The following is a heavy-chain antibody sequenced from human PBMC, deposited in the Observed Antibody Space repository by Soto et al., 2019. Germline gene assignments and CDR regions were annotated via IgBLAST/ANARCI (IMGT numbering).Heavy chain of an antibody. D-gene: IGHD2-2*01. CDR2: IYYSGST. Sequence: SETLSLTCTVSGGSISSSSYYWGWIRQPPGKGLEWIGSIYYSGSTYYNPSLKSRVTISVDTSKNQFSLKLSSVTAADTAVYYCARLYCSSTSCYGFDYWGQGTLVTVPQ. V-gene: IGHV4-39*01. J-gene: IGHJ4*02. CDR3: ARLYCSSTSCYGFDY. CDR1: GGSISSSSYY.